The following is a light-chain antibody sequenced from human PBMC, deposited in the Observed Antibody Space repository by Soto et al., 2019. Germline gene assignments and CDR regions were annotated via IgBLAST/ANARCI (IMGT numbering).Light chain of an antibody. Sequence: IVMTQSPDTLTVSPGETVTLSCRASQSLSDNLAWYQQKTGQPPRLLIFRASTRASGIPARFSGGGSGTEFTLTISRLQSEDFAVYYCQQYGNWPPWTVGPGTKVDIK. V-gene: IGKV3-15*01. CDR3: QQYGNWPPWT. J-gene: IGKJ1*01. CDR1: QSLSDN. CDR2: RAS.